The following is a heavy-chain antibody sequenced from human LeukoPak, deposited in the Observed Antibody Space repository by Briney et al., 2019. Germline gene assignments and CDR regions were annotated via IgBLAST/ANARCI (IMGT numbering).Heavy chain of an antibody. J-gene: IGHJ4*02. CDR2: ISSSSSYI. V-gene: IGHV3-21*01. Sequence: GGSMRLYCAASGFTFSSYSMNWVRLAPGKGMEWVSSISSSSSYIYYAESVKGRFTISRDNAKNSLYLQMNRLRAEDTAVYYCARQGLLWFGEPLDYWGQGTLVTVSS. CDR1: GFTFSSYS. D-gene: IGHD3-10*01. CDR3: ARQGLLWFGEPLDY.